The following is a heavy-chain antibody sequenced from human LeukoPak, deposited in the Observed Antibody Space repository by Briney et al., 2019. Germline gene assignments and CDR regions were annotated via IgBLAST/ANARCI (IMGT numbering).Heavy chain of an antibody. V-gene: IGHV1-2*02. J-gene: IGHJ6*03. CDR1: GYTFTGYY. CDR2: INPNSGGT. CDR3: ARQSWELAYMDV. Sequence: ASVKVSCKASGYTFTGYYMHWVRQAPGQGLEWMGWINPNSGGTNYAQKFQGRVTMTRDTSISTAYLQWSSLKASDTAMYYCARQSWELAYMDVWGKGTTVTISS. D-gene: IGHD3-3*02.